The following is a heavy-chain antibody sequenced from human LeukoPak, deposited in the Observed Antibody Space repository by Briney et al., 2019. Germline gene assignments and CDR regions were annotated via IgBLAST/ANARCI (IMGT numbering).Heavy chain of an antibody. V-gene: IGHV3-48*04. CDR3: ARKLTGTTYFDC. D-gene: IGHD1-1*01. Sequence: PGGSLRLSCAASGFSFSSYSMNWVRQAPGKGLEWVSYIHSSGGTIYYADSVKGRFTISRDSAKNSVYLRMNSLRAEDTALYYCARKLTGTTYFDCWGQGILVTVSS. J-gene: IGHJ4*02. CDR2: IHSSGGTI. CDR1: GFSFSSYS.